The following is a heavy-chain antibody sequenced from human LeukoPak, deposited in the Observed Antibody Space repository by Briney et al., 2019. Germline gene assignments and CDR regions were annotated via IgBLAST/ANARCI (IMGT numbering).Heavy chain of an antibody. D-gene: IGHD3-10*01. CDR1: GFTFIDYY. V-gene: IGHV3-11*04. Sequence: GGSLRLTCAASGFTFIDYYMSWIRQAPAQGVEGGSYISSRGSTINYADSVKGRFTISRDNAKHSLYLQLNSLRAEDTAVYYCARGINYYGSGSPSHYFDYWGQGTLVTVSS. J-gene: IGHJ4*02. CDR2: ISSRGSTI. CDR3: ARGINYYGSGSPSHYFDY.